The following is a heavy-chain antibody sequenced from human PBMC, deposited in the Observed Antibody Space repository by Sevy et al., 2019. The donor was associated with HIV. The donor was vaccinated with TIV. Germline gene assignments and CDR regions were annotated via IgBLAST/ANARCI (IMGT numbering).Heavy chain of an antibody. CDR1: GGSISSSSYY. CDR3: ARFYSSSWEIDY. V-gene: IGHV4-39*01. CDR2: IYYSGST. Sequence: SETLSLTCTVSGGSISSSSYYWGWIRQPPGKGLEWIGSIYYSGSTYYNTSLKSRVTISVDTSKNQFSLKLSSVTAADTAVYYCARFYSSSWEIDYWGQGTLVTVSS. J-gene: IGHJ4*02. D-gene: IGHD6-13*01.